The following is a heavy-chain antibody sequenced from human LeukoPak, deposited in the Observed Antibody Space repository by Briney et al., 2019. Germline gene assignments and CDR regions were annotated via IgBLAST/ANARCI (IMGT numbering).Heavy chain of an antibody. CDR3: ARSELLWFGGVNSGFDY. J-gene: IGHJ4*02. V-gene: IGHV4-59*01. Sequence: PSETLSLTCTGSGGSISSYYWSWIRQPPGKGLEWIGYVYYSGSTNYNPSLMSRVTISVDTSKNQFSLKLSSVTAADTAVYYCARSELLWFGGVNSGFDYWGQGTLVTVSS. CDR1: GGSISSYY. D-gene: IGHD3-10*01. CDR2: VYYSGST.